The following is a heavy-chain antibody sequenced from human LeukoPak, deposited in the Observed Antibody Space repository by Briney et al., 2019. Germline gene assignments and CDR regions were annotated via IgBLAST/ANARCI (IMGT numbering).Heavy chain of an antibody. CDR1: GFTFDDYA. Sequence: PGRSLRLPCAASGFTFDDYAMHWVRQAPGKGLEWVSGISWNSGSIGYADSVKGRFTISRDNAKNSLYLQMNSLRAEDMALYYCAKDQYYDFWSGKGWFDPWGQGTLVTVSS. V-gene: IGHV3-9*03. CDR3: AKDQYYDFWSGKGWFDP. D-gene: IGHD3-3*01. J-gene: IGHJ5*02. CDR2: ISWNSGSI.